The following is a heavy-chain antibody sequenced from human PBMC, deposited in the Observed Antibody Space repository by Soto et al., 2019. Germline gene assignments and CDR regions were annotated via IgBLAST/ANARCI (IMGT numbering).Heavy chain of an antibody. V-gene: IGHV1-2*04. Sequence: QVRLVQSGAEVKKPGASVKVSCRASGYTFTGYYMHWVRQAPGQGLEWMGWINPNSGGTNYAQKFQGWVTMTRDTCISTAYMELSRLRSDDTAVYYCARSGRRGLSIGRNHDNWFDPWGQGTLVTVSS. J-gene: IGHJ5*02. CDR3: ARSGRRGLSIGRNHDNWFDP. D-gene: IGHD1-1*01. CDR2: INPNSGGT. CDR1: GYTFTGYY.